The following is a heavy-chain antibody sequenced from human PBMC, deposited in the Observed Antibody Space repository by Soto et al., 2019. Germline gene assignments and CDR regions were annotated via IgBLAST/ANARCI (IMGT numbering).Heavy chain of an antibody. V-gene: IGHV1-46*01. CDR3: GRRPSRYCSITSCYMPFDN. D-gene: IGHD2-2*01. CDR2: INPSGGST. CDR1: GYTFTSYY. Sequence: GASVKVSCKASGYTFTSYYMHWVRQAPGQGLEWMGIINPSGGSTSYAQKFQGRVTMTRDTSTSTVYMELSSLRVEDTALYYCGRRPSRYCSITSCYMPFDNWGQGALVTVSS. J-gene: IGHJ4*02.